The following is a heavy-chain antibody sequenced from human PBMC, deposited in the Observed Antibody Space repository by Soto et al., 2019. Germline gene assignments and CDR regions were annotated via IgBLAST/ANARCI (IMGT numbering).Heavy chain of an antibody. J-gene: IGHJ4*02. CDR1: GFTFDDYA. Sequence: GGSLRLSCAASGFTFDDYAMHWVRQAPGKGLEWVSGISWNSGSIGYTDSVKGRFTISRDNAKNSLYLQMNSLRAEDTALYYCAKDPGIAAAGYFDYWGQGTLVTVSS. CDR3: AKDPGIAAAGYFDY. CDR2: ISWNSGSI. V-gene: IGHV3-9*01. D-gene: IGHD6-13*01.